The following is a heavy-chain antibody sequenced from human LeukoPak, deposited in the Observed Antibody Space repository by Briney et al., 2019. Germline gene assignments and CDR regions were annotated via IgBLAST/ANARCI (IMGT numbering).Heavy chain of an antibody. J-gene: IGHJ4*02. V-gene: IGHV3-23*01. CDR1: GFTFSSYA. CDR3: ASRKATVTTPLDY. D-gene: IGHD4-17*01. Sequence: PGGSLRLSCAASGFTFSSYAMSWVRQAPGKGLEWVSAISGSGGSTYYADSVKGRFTISRDNSRNTLYLQMNSLRAEDTAVYYCASRKATVTTPLDYWGQGTLVTVSS. CDR2: ISGSGGST.